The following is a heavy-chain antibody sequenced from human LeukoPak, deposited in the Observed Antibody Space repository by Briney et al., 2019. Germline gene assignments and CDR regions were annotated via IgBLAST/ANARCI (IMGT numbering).Heavy chain of an antibody. V-gene: IGHV3-23*01. J-gene: IGHJ4*02. CDR2: ISGSGGST. CDR1: GFTFSNYE. Sequence: GALRLSCAASGFTFSNYEMHWVRQAPGKGLEWVSAISGSGGSTYYADSVKGRFTISRDNSKNTLYLQMNSLRAEDTAVYYCAKDWSLFDYWGQGTLVTVSS. CDR3: AKDWSLFDY.